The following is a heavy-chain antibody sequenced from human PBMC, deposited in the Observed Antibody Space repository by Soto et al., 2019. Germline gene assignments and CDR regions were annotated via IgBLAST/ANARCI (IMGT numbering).Heavy chain of an antibody. Sequence: QVQLVQSGAEVKKPGSSVQVSCKASGGTFSSYAISWVRQAPGQGLEWMGGIIPIFGTANYAQKFQGRVTITADESTSTAYMELSSLRSEDTAVYYCARDWEEMATIGPFDYWGQGTLVTVSS. V-gene: IGHV1-69*01. J-gene: IGHJ4*02. CDR3: ARDWEEMATIGPFDY. CDR2: IIPIFGTA. CDR1: GGTFSSYA. D-gene: IGHD5-12*01.